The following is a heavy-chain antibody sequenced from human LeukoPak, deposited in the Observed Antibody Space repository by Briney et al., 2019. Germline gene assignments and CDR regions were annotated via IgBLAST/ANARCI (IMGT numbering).Heavy chain of an antibody. V-gene: IGHV3-15*01. J-gene: IGHJ4*02. CDR2: IKSKTNGGTT. Sequence: GWSLRLSCAASGFTFNNVWMTWVRQAPGKGLEWVGRIKSKTNGGTTDYAAPVKGRFTISRDDSKNTLYLQMNSLKTEDTAVYYCTRGGWLRYYFDYWGQGTLVTVSS. CDR1: GFTFNNVW. CDR3: TRGGWLRYYFDY. D-gene: IGHD5-24*01.